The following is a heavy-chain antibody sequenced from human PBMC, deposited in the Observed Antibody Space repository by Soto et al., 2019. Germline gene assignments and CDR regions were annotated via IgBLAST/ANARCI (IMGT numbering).Heavy chain of an antibody. V-gene: IGHV4-59*01. CDR2: IYYSGSP. CDR1: GGSISNYY. D-gene: IGHD2-2*01. Sequence: QVQLQESGPRLVKPSETLSLTCIVSGGSISNYYWSWIRQPPGKGLEWIGYIYYSGSPNYNPSLQSRVTISVDTSKNQFSLKLSSVTAADTAVYYCARAVLPATAPFDYWGQGTLVTVSS. CDR3: ARAVLPATAPFDY. J-gene: IGHJ4*02.